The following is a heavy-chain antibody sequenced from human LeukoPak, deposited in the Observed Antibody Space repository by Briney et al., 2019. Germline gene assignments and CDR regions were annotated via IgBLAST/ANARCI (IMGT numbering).Heavy chain of an antibody. CDR3: AGGYYYGSGSLNDY. Sequence: QTGGSLRLSCAASGFTFSSYEMNWVRQAPGKGLEWVSYISSSGSTIYYADSVKGRFTISRDNAKNSLYLQMNSLRAEDTAVYYCAGGYYYGSGSLNDYWGQGTLVTVSS. J-gene: IGHJ4*02. CDR2: ISSSGSTI. CDR1: GFTFSSYE. D-gene: IGHD3-10*01. V-gene: IGHV3-48*03.